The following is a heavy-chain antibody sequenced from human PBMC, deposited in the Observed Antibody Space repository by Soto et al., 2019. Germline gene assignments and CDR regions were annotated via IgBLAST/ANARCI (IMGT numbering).Heavy chain of an antibody. J-gene: IGHJ4*02. CDR2: INPNSGGT. CDR1: GYTFTGYY. V-gene: IGHV1-2*02. CDR3: ARGMGATPGFDY. Sequence: VKVSCKASGYTFTGYYMHWVRQAPGQGLEWMGWINPNSGGTNYSQKFQGRVTMTRDTSISTAYMELSRLRSDDTAVYYCARGMGATPGFDYWGQGTLVTVSS. D-gene: IGHD1-26*01.